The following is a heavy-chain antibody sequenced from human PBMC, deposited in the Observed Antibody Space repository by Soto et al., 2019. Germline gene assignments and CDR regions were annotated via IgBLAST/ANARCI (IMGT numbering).Heavy chain of an antibody. CDR3: ARYTGTYYVY. CDR2: ISYSGST. D-gene: IGHD1-26*01. Sequence: PSETLSLTCTVSGGSISIYYWSWIRQPPGQGLEWIGFISYSGSTSYNPSLKSRLTISVDTSKNQFSLKVSSVTAADTAVYYCARYTGTYYVYWGQGTLVTVSS. CDR1: GGSISIYY. J-gene: IGHJ4*02. V-gene: IGHV4-59*01.